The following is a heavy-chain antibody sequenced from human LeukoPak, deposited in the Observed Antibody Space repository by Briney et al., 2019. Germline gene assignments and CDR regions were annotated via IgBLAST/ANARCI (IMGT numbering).Heavy chain of an antibody. D-gene: IGHD3-16*01. J-gene: IGHJ4*02. CDR3: ARGPYDGTFYFDS. CDR2: TIPIRGMP. CDR1: GGTFGSYG. Sequence: SVKVSCKISGGTFGSYGISWVRQAPGQGLEWMGRTIPIRGMPNYAQQFLGRVTITADTSPRTAYIELSSLTSEDTALYFCARGPYDGTFYFDSWGQGTLVIVSS. V-gene: IGHV1-69*04.